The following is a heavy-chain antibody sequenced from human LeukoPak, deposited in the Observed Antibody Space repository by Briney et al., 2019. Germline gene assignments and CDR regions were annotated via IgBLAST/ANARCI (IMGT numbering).Heavy chain of an antibody. J-gene: IGHJ4*02. CDR1: GGTFTSYA. D-gene: IGHD6-19*01. CDR3: ASQRGIAVAGTFLDY. V-gene: IGHV1-69*06. CDR2: IIPIFGTA. Sequence: SVKVSCKASGGTFTSYAISWVRQAPGQGLEWMGGIIPIFGTANYAQKFQGRVTITADKSTSTAYMELSSLRSEDTAVYYCASQRGIAVAGTFLDYWGQGTLVTVSS.